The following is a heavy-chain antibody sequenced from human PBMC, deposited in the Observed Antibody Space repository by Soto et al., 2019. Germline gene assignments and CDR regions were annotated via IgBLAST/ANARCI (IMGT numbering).Heavy chain of an antibody. V-gene: IGHV3-33*01. Sequence: QVQLVESGGGVVQPGRSLRLSCAAFGFTFSSYGMHWVRQAPGKGLEWVAVIWYDGSNKYYADSVKGRFTISRDNSKNTLYLQMNSLRAEDTAVYYCARDWGYGDYAGYFQHWGQGTLVTVSS. D-gene: IGHD4-17*01. CDR1: GFTFSSYG. CDR2: IWYDGSNK. J-gene: IGHJ1*01. CDR3: ARDWGYGDYAGYFQH.